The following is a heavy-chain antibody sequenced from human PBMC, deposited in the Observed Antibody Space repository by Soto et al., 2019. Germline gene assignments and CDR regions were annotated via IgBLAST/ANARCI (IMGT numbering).Heavy chain of an antibody. Sequence: VKVSCKASRGTLASYASSWVRQAPEQELEWMGGIIPIFGTATYAQKFQGRGTITADKSTSTAYMELSSLRSEDTAVYYCARRRIAAAELRYYYYGMDVWGQGTTVTVSS. CDR1: RGTLASYA. J-gene: IGHJ6*01. CDR2: IIPIFGTA. D-gene: IGHD6-13*01. CDR3: ARRRIAAAELRYYYYGMDV. V-gene: IGHV1-69*06.